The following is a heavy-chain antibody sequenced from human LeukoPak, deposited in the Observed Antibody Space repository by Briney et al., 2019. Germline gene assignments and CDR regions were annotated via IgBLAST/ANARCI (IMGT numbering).Heavy chain of an antibody. V-gene: IGHV4-59*01. CDR2: VQYSGNT. Sequence: TSETLSLTSTAPGAPFRTYNWTWSRNPPGKGLEWIGCVQYSGNTKYNPLFKSRVTISVDTSKNQFSLRLSSVTTADTAMYFCARGINVGATSYWGQGTLVTVSA. D-gene: IGHD1-26*01. CDR3: ARGINVGATSY. CDR1: GAPFRTYN. J-gene: IGHJ4*02.